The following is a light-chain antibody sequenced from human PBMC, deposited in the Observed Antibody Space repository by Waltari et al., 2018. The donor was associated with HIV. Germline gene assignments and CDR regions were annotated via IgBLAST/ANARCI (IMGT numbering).Light chain of an antibody. V-gene: IGKV1-33*01. J-gene: IGKJ4*01. Sequence: DIQMTQSPSSLSASVGDTVTITCQASQDITYYLNWYQHKPGKAPKLLIYDVSNLEIGVPSRFSGSGSGTDFNFTIRSLQPEDIATYYCQQYDNVPLTFGGGTKVEIK. CDR1: QDITYY. CDR2: DVS. CDR3: QQYDNVPLT.